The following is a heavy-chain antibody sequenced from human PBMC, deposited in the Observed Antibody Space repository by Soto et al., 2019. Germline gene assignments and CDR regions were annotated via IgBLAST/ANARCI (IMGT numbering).Heavy chain of an antibody. CDR3: ARASQCKSYFDCFAWLDY. Sequence: TRSVTCTVSSDSTSLHYWTWIRPPADKGLEWIGRIYSSGETNYNPSLTGPVIMSLDTSKNQFSLNLTSVTAADTAVYYCARASQCKSYFDCFAWLDYWGQGTLVTVS. D-gene: IGHD3-9*01. J-gene: IGHJ4*02. V-gene: IGHV4-4*07. CDR2: IYSSGET. CDR1: SDSTSLHY.